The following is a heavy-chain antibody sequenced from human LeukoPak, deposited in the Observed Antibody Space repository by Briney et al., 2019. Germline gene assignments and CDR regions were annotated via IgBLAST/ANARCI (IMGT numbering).Heavy chain of an antibody. J-gene: IGHJ4*02. Sequence: GASVKVSCKASGYTFTSYYMHWVRQAPGQGLEWVGIINPSGGSTSYAQKFQGRVTMTRDTSTSTVYMELSSLRSEDTAVYYCARAYDYVWGSYRYTAGFDYWGQGTLVTVSS. V-gene: IGHV1-46*01. D-gene: IGHD3-16*02. CDR2: INPSGGST. CDR1: GYTFTSYY. CDR3: ARAYDYVWGSYRYTAGFDY.